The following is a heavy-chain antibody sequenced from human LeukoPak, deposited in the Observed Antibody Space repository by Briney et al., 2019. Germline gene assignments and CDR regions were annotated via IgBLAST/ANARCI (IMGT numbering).Heavy chain of an antibody. V-gene: IGHV4-59*01. D-gene: IGHD5-18*01. Sequence: SETLSLTCTVSGGSIISYYWSWIRQPPGKGLEWIGYIYYSGSTNYNPSLKSRVTISVDASKNQFSLKLSSVTAADTAVYYCARVYSYGSETAFDIWGQGTMVTVSS. J-gene: IGHJ3*02. CDR2: IYYSGST. CDR1: GGSIISYY. CDR3: ARVYSYGSETAFDI.